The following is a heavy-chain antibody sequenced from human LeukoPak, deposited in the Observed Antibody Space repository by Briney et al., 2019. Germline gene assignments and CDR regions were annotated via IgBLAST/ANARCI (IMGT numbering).Heavy chain of an antibody. J-gene: IGHJ4*02. Sequence: PSETLSLTCAVSGGFVSSHYWGWIRQPPGKGLQWIGNIRSTGEKNYNASLKSRVSISLDTSKSHLSLNLTSVFAADTAIYYCVRRDTGWNYFDYWGQGILVSVSS. V-gene: IGHV4-4*08. CDR1: GGFVSSHY. CDR2: IRSTGEK. D-gene: IGHD6-19*01. CDR3: VRRDTGWNYFDY.